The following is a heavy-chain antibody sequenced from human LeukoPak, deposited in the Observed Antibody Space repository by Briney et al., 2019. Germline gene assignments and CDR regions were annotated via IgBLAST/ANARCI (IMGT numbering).Heavy chain of an antibody. CDR1: GFTFSSYE. CDR2: ISSSGSTK. V-gene: IGHV3-48*03. CDR3: ARVEGFIDY. Sequence: GRSLRLSCAASGFTFSSYEMNWVRQAPGKGLEWASYISSSGSTKYYADSVKGRFTISRDNAKNSLYLQMISLRAEDTALYYCARVEGFIDYWGQGTLVTVSS. J-gene: IGHJ4*02. D-gene: IGHD3-16*02.